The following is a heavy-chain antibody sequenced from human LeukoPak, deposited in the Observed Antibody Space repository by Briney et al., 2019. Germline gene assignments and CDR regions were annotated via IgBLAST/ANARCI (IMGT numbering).Heavy chain of an antibody. V-gene: IGHV3-23*01. Sequence: TGGSLRLSCAASGFTFSSYSMNWVRQAPGKGLKCVSAISGSGGSTYYADSVKGRFTISRDNSKNTLYLQMNSLRAEDTAVYYCAKDRYYYDSSGYYNWFDPWGQGTLVTVSS. CDR2: ISGSGGST. J-gene: IGHJ5*02. D-gene: IGHD3-22*01. CDR1: GFTFSSYS. CDR3: AKDRYYYDSSGYYNWFDP.